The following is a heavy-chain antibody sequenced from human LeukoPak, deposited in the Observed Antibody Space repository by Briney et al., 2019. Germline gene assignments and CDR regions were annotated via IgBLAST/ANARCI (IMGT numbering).Heavy chain of an antibody. V-gene: IGHV3-30*18. CDR2: ISYDGSNK. Sequence: GGSLRLSCAASGFTFSSYGMHWVRQAPGKGLEWVVVISYDGSNKYYADSVKGRFTISRDNSKNTLYLQMNSLRAEDTAVYYCAKEAYCGGDCYSNDYWGQGTLVTVSS. D-gene: IGHD2-21*02. CDR3: AKEAYCGGDCYSNDY. CDR1: GFTFSSYG. J-gene: IGHJ4*02.